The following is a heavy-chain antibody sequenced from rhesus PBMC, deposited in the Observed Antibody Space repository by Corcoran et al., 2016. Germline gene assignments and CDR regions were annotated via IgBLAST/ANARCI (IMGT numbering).Heavy chain of an antibody. CDR2: ICYTGKTI. J-gene: IGHJ4*01. CDR3: TRRVATANFDY. V-gene: IGHV3-136*01. CDR1: GFTFRSYD. Sequence: EVQLVESGGGLVQPGGSLRLSGAASGFTFRSYDMSWVRQTPGKGLWWVSYICYTGKTIYYADSVKGRFTISRDNAKNSLSLQMSSLRAEDTAVYYCTRRVATANFDYWGQGVLVTVSS. D-gene: IGHD5-36*01.